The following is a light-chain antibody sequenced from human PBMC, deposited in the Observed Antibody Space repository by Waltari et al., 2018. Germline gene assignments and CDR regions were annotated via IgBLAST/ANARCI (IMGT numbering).Light chain of an antibody. J-gene: IGLJ3*02. Sequence: SYVLTQPPSVSVAPGKTARITCGGRNIGSKSVHWYHQKPGQAPVLVIYYDTDRPSGIPERFSGSNSGNTATLTISRVEAGDEADYYCQVWDSNSDHVVFGGGTKLTGL. CDR2: YDT. CDR1: NIGSKS. CDR3: QVWDSNSDHVV. V-gene: IGLV3-21*04.